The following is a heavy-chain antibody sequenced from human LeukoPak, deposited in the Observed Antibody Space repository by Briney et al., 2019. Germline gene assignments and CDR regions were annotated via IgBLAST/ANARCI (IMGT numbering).Heavy chain of an antibody. V-gene: IGHV4-34*01. CDR3: AGHHPRNTVDF. CDR1: GGSFSGYY. D-gene: IGHD2/OR15-2a*01. J-gene: IGHJ4*02. CDR2: INHSGST. Sequence: SETLSLTCAVYGGSFSGYYWSWIRQPPGKGPEWIGEINHSGSTNYNPSLKSRVTISVDTSKNQFSLKLSSATAADTAVYYCAGHHPRNTVDFWGQGALVTVSS.